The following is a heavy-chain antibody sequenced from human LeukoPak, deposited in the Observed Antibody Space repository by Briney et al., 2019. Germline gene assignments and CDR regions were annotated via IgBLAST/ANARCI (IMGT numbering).Heavy chain of an antibody. D-gene: IGHD3-3*01. CDR2: ISNSASAK. J-gene: IGHJ4*02. V-gene: IGHV3-48*01. CDR3: ARMSGSRLPGY. Sequence: GGSLRLSCAASGFSFSNHSMNWVRRAPGKGLEWVSYISNSASAKYYAASVKGRFTISRDNGKNSLYLQMNSLRAEDTAVYYCARMSGSRLPGYWGQGTLVTVSS. CDR1: GFSFSNHS.